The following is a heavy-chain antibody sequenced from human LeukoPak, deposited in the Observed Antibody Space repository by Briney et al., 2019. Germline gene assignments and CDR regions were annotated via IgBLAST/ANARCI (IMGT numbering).Heavy chain of an antibody. CDR3: AKSTEYNSGWWPHPFQH. CDR1: GFTFRNFW. D-gene: IGHD6-19*01. Sequence: GGSLRLSCAASGFTFRNFWMHWVRQAPGKGLVWVSRIHSDGSIINYADSVKGRFTISRDNAKNTLSLQMNSLRAEDTAVYYCAKSTEYNSGWWPHPFQHWGQGTLVTVSS. CDR2: IHSDGSII. J-gene: IGHJ1*01. V-gene: IGHV3-74*01.